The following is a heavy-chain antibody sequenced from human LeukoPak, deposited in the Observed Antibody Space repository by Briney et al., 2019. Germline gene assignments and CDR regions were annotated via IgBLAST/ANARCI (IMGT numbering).Heavy chain of an antibody. Sequence: GGSLRLSCAASGFPFSTYDMHWVRQAPDKGLQWVAVISSDGYRTDYPDSVRGRFTISRDNFKNTVDLQMISVTAEDTAMYFCAKGLGTGSVLARPLHYWGQGTLVTVSS. CDR3: AKGLGTGSVLARPLHY. CDR1: GFPFSTYD. V-gene: IGHV3-30*18. D-gene: IGHD3-10*01. J-gene: IGHJ4*02. CDR2: ISSDGYRT.